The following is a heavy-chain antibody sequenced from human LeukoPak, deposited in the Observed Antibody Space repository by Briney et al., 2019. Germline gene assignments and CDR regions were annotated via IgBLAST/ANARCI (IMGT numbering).Heavy chain of an antibody. J-gene: IGHJ4*02. D-gene: IGHD2-21*01. CDR2: IYYSGST. V-gene: IGHV4-59*01. Sequence: PSETLSLTCTVSGGSISSYYCSWIRQPPGKGLEWIGYIYYSGSTNYNPSLKSRVTISVDTSKNQFSLKLSSVTAADTAVYYCARGIDVAYFDYWGQGTLVTVSS. CDR1: GGSISSYY. CDR3: ARGIDVAYFDY.